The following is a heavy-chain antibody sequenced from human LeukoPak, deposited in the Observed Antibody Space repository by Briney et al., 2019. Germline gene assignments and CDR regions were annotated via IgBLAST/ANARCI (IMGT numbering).Heavy chain of an antibody. Sequence: GGSLRLSCAASGFTFSSYSMNWVRQAPGKGLEWVSSISSSSSYIYYADPVKGRFTISRDNAKNSLYLQMNSLRAEDTAVYYCARDQLDVLMVYAMRYMDVWGKGTTVTVSS. V-gene: IGHV3-21*01. J-gene: IGHJ6*03. CDR1: GFTFSSYS. CDR3: ARDQLDVLMVYAMRYMDV. D-gene: IGHD2-8*01. CDR2: ISSSSSYI.